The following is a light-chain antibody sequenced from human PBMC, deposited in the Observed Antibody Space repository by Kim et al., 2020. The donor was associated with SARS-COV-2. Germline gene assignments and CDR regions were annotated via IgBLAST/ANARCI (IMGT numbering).Light chain of an antibody. V-gene: IGKV3-11*01. CDR2: DTS. Sequence: EIVLTQSPATLSLSPGERATLSCRASQSVSSYFAWYQQKPGQAPRLLIYDTSKRATGTPARFSGSGFGTDFTLTISSLESEDSAIYYCQQRTNWLFGQGTKLEI. CDR1: QSVSSY. CDR3: QQRTNWL. J-gene: IGKJ2*01.